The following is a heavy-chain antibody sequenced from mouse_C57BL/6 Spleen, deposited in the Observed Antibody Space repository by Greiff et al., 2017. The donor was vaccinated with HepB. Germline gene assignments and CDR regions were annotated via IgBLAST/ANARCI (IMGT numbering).Heavy chain of an antibody. CDR3: TMYSKDYAMDY. CDR2: ISSGGDYI. J-gene: IGHJ4*01. CDR1: GFTFSSSA. D-gene: IGHD2-5*01. Sequence: EVQGVESGEGLVKPGGSLKLSCAASGFTFSSSAMSWVRQTPEKRLEWVAYISSGGDYIYYADTVQGRFTISRDNDRNTLYLQMSSLKSEDPAMYYCTMYSKDYAMDYWVQGTSVTVSS. V-gene: IGHV5-9-1*02.